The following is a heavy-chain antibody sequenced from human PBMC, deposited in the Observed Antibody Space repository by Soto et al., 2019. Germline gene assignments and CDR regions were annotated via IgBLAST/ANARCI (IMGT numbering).Heavy chain of an antibody. J-gene: IGHJ4*02. V-gene: IGHV3-23*01. CDR1: GFTFSSYA. D-gene: IGHD3-16*01. CDR3: AKDGGAGRGGFAY. Sequence: EVQLLESGGGLVQPGGSLRLSCAASGFTFSSYAMSWVRQAPGKGLEWVSFISGAGGSTYYADSVKGLSTISRDNSKKMPCLQMNSLIAGDTDVYYCAKDGGAGRGGFAYWGQGPVVTVSS. CDR2: ISGAGGST.